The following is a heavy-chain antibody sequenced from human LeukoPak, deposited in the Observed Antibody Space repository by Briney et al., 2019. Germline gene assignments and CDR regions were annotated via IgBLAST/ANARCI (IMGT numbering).Heavy chain of an antibody. Sequence: ASVKVSCKASGYTFTGYYMHWVRQAPGQGLEWMGWINPNSGGTNYAQKFQGRVTITTDESTSTAYMELSSLRSEDTAVYYCAIGPLNDSSGYYFDYWGQGTLVTVSS. V-gene: IGHV1-2*02. CDR1: GYTFTGYY. J-gene: IGHJ4*02. CDR3: AIGPLNDSSGYYFDY. CDR2: INPNSGGT. D-gene: IGHD3-22*01.